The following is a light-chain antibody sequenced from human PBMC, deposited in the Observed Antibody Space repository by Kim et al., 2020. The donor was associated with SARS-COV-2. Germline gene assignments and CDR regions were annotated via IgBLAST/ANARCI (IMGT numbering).Light chain of an antibody. V-gene: IGLV10-54*01. CDR3: SAWDSSLSSWV. CDR2: SYT. CDR1: SNAVSLRE. Sequence: HAATPTGTVNSNAVSLREAACLQHHQGHPPNLLSSSYTNRPSGISEGLSASRSGSATSLTITGLQPEDEADYYCSAWDSSLSSWVFGGGTKVTVL. J-gene: IGLJ3*02.